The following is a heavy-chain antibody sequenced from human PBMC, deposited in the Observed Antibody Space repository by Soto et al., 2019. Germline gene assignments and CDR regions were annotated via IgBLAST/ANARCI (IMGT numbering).Heavy chain of an antibody. CDR3: AASEMITDNHAFDI. CDR2: TYYRSKWYN. D-gene: IGHD3-16*01. Sequence: SQTLSLTCAISGDRVSSNSAAWNWIRQSPSRGLEWLGRTYYRSKWYNDYAVSVKSRITINPDTSKNQFSLQLNSVTPEDTAVYYCAASEMITDNHAFDIWGQGTMVTVSS. V-gene: IGHV6-1*01. J-gene: IGHJ3*02. CDR1: GDRVSSNSAA.